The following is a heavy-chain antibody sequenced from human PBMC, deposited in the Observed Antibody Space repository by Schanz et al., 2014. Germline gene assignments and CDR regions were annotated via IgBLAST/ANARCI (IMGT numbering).Heavy chain of an antibody. CDR3: ATSGTYQQFDY. CDR1: GYPFTGYH. D-gene: IGHD2-2*01. Sequence: QVQLVQSGAEVKKPGASVKVSCKASGYPFTGYHMHWVRQAPGQGLEWMGWINPNSGDTNYAQKFQGRVTMTGDTSIGTAYMELSRLRSDDTAAYYCATSGTYQQFDYWGQGTLVTVSS. V-gene: IGHV1-2*02. J-gene: IGHJ4*02. CDR2: INPNSGDT.